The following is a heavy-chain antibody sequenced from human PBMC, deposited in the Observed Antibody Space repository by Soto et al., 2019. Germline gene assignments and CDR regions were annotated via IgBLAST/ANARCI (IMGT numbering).Heavy chain of an antibody. D-gene: IGHD3-22*01. CDR2: ISTSGHTI. CDR1: GFTFSDYF. J-gene: IGHJ4*02. CDR3: AGGYYDTSGYFDY. V-gene: IGHV3-11*01. Sequence: GGSLRLSCAASGFTFSDYFMSWIRQAPGKGLEWISNISTSGHTIYYADSVKGRLSISRDNAKNSLDLQMNSLGAEDTAVYYCAGGYYDTSGYFDYWGRGALVTVSS.